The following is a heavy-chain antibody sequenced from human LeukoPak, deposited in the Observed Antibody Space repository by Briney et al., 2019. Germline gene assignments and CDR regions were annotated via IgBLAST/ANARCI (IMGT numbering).Heavy chain of an antibody. CDR3: ARQTGSGLFILP. J-gene: IGHJ4*02. CDR2: IYYSGNT. D-gene: IGHD3/OR15-3a*01. CDR1: GVSISSSNSY. V-gene: IGHV4-39*01. Sequence: SETLSLTCTVSGVSISSSNSYWGWIRQPPGKGLEWIGSIYYSGNTYYNASLKSQVSISIDTSKNQFSLRLTSVAAADTAVYYCARQTGSGLFILPGGQGTLVTVSS.